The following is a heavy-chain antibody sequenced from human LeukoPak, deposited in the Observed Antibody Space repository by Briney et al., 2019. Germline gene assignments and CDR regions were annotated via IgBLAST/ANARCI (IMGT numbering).Heavy chain of an antibody. CDR1: SGSISSGGYY. Sequence: PSETLSLTCTVSSGSISSGGYYWSWIRQHPGNGLEWIGYIYYSGSTYYNPSLKSRVTISVDTSKNQFSLKLSSVTAADTAVYYRARELPIAAVDYWGQGTLVTVSS. CDR2: IYYSGST. CDR3: ARELPIAAVDY. J-gene: IGHJ4*02. V-gene: IGHV4-31*03. D-gene: IGHD6-13*01.